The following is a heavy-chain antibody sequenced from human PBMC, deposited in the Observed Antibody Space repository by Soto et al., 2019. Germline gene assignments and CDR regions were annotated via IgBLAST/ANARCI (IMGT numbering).Heavy chain of an antibody. CDR1: GGTFSSYA. J-gene: IGHJ4*02. CDR3: AREWVRGSGSRSHLVPDY. Sequence: SVKVSCKASGGTFSSYAISWVRQAPGQGLEWMGGIIPIFGTANYAQKFQGRVTITADESTSTAYMELSSLRSEDTAVYYCAREWVRGSGSRSHLVPDYWGQGTLVTVSS. V-gene: IGHV1-69*13. CDR2: IIPIFGTA. D-gene: IGHD1-26*01.